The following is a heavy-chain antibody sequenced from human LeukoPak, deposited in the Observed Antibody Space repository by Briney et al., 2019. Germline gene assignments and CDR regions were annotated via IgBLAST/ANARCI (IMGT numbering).Heavy chain of an antibody. Sequence: SETLSPTCSVSGGSISSSSYYWGWIRQSPGKGLEWIGSMYYRGTTYENSSLKSRVTLSIDTSKNQFSLKLTSVTAADTAVYYCVREYSRSVVAGSRPDLWGQGLLVTVSS. CDR1: GGSISSSSYY. J-gene: IGHJ4*02. D-gene: IGHD2-21*01. CDR3: VREYSRSVVAGSRPDL. V-gene: IGHV4-39*02. CDR2: MYYRGTT.